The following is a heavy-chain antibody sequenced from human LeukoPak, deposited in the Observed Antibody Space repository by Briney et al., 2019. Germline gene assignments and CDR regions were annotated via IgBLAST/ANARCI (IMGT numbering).Heavy chain of an antibody. J-gene: IGHJ3*02. CDR3: AMCSSSWSRWNAFDI. V-gene: IGHV5-51*01. Sequence: GESLKISCQGSGYTFTTYWIAWVRQMPGKGLVWMGSIYPGDSDARYSPSFQGQVTISADTSINTAHLQWSSLKASDTAMYYCAMCSSSWSRWNAFDIWGQGTMVTGSS. CDR1: GYTFTTYW. D-gene: IGHD6-13*01. CDR2: IYPGDSDA.